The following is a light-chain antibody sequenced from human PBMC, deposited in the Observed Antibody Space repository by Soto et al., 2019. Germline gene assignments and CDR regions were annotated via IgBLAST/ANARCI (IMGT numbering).Light chain of an antibody. CDR3: CSYAGSIPYV. J-gene: IGLJ1*01. CDR2: EGS. Sequence: QSALTQPASVSGSPGQSITISCTGTSSDVGSYNLVSWYQQYPGKAPKLMIYEGSKRPSGVSSRFSGSKSANTASLTISGLHSGDEAYYYSCSYAGSIPYVFGTGTKLTVL. V-gene: IGLV2-23*01. CDR1: SSDVGSYNL.